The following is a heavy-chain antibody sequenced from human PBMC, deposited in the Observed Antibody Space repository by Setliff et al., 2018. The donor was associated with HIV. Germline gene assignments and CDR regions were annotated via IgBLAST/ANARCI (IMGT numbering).Heavy chain of an antibody. CDR3: AREIGDYYDSSGYYPPTDYYYGMDV. V-gene: IGHV1-18*01. D-gene: IGHD3-22*01. CDR2: ISAYNGNT. CDR1: GYTFTSYD. Sequence: ASVKVSCKASGYTFTSYDISWVRQAPGQGLEWMGWISAYNGNTNYAQKLQGRATMTTDTSTSTAYMELRSLRSDDTAVYYCAREIGDYYDSSGYYPPTDYYYGMDVWGQVTTVTVSS. J-gene: IGHJ6*02.